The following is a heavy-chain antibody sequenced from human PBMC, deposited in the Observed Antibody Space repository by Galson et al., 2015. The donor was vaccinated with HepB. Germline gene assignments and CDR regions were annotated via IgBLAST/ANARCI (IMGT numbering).Heavy chain of an antibody. J-gene: IGHJ5*02. CDR1: GGSISSGAYY. Sequence: TLSLTCTVSGGSISSGAYYWSWIRQHPGKGLEWIGYIYYSGSTYYNPSLKSRVTISVDTSKNQFSLKLSSVTAADTAVYYCARVPYGKYNWFDPWGQGTLVTVSS. V-gene: IGHV4-31*03. D-gene: IGHD3-10*01. CDR3: ARVPYGKYNWFDP. CDR2: IYYSGST.